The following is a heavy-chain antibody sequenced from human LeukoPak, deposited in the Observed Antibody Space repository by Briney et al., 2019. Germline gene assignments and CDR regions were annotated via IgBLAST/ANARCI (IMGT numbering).Heavy chain of an antibody. Sequence: SETLSLTCAVYGGSFSGYYWSWIRQPPGKGLEWIGEINHSGSTNYNPSLKSRVTISVDTSKNQFSLKLSSVTAADTAVYYCAGEEGKYSSACFDYWGQGTLVTVSS. CDR3: AGEEGKYSSACFDY. V-gene: IGHV4-34*01. J-gene: IGHJ4*02. CDR1: GGSFSGYY. CDR2: INHSGST. D-gene: IGHD6-19*01.